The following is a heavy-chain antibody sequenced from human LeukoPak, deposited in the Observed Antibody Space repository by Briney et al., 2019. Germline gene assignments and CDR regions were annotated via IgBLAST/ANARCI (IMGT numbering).Heavy chain of an antibody. CDR3: ARGTYCSGGSCYSRHDY. V-gene: IGHV4-34*01. CDR1: GGSFSGYY. D-gene: IGHD2-15*01. J-gene: IGHJ4*02. CDR2: VNHSGST. Sequence: PSESLSLTCAVYGGSFSGYYWSWLRQPPGKGLEWVGGVNHSGSTNYNPSLTSRVTISVDPSTNQFSLKLSSVTAADTAVYYCARGTYCSGGSCYSRHDYWGQGTLVTVSS.